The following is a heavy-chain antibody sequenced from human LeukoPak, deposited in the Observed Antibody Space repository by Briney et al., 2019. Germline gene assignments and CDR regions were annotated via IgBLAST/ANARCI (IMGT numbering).Heavy chain of an antibody. J-gene: IGHJ4*02. D-gene: IGHD5-12*01. CDR3: ARIHSGYFFFDF. CDR2: IFSNDEK. Sequence: SGPTLVNPTETLTLTCTVSEFSLNNARMGVSWIRQPPGRALEWLAHIFSNDEKSYSTSLKSRPTISRDTSKSQVVLTMTNMDPVDTATYYCARIHSGYFFFDFWGQETLVTVSS. CDR1: EFSLNNARMG. V-gene: IGHV2-26*01.